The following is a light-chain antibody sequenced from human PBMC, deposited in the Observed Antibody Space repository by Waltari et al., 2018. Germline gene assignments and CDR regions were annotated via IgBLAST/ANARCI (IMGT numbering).Light chain of an antibody. J-gene: IGLJ2*01. CDR3: CSYAGSHSVL. V-gene: IGLV2-23*02. Sequence: QSALTQPASVSGSPGQSITISCTGTSSDVGIYNFVSWYQQRPGKAPKVMIYEVNKRPSGVSTRFSGSKSGNTASLTISGLQADDEADYYCCSYAGSHSVLFGGGTRLAVI. CDR2: EVN. CDR1: SSDVGIYNF.